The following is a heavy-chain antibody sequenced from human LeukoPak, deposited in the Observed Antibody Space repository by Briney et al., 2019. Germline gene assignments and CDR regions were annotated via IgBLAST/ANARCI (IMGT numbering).Heavy chain of an antibody. V-gene: IGHV4-59*12. CDR3: ARESPEYYYDSSGYSHYFDY. CDR2: IYYSGST. Sequence: SETLSLTCTVSGGSISSYYWSWIRQPPGKGLEWIGYIYYSGSTNYNPSLKSRVTISVDKSKNQFSLKLSSVTAADTAVYYCARESPEYYYDSSGYSHYFDYWGQGTLVTVSS. CDR1: GGSISSYY. D-gene: IGHD3-22*01. J-gene: IGHJ4*02.